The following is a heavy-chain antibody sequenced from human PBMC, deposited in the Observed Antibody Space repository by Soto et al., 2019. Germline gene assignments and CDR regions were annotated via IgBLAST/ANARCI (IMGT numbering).Heavy chain of an antibody. J-gene: IGHJ4*02. Sequence: GGSLRLSCAASGFTFSSYGMHWVRQAPGKGLEWVAVIWYDGSNKYYADSVKGRFTTSRDNSKNTLYLQMNSLRAEDTAVYYCAKDTYLWLGELLSQTDYWGQGTLVTGSS. CDR3: AKDTYLWLGELLSQTDY. D-gene: IGHD3-10*01. V-gene: IGHV3-30*02. CDR2: IWYDGSNK. CDR1: GFTFSSYG.